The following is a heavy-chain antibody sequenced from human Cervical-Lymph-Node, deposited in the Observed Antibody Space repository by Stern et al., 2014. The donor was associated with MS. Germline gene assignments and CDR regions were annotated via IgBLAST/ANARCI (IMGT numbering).Heavy chain of an antibody. Sequence: QLQLQESGPGLVKPSGTLSLTCTVSGGSISSSSYYWGWIRQPPGKGLEWIGSIYYSGSNYYNPSLKSRVTISVDTPKTQFPRKLSSVTAADTAVYYCARHTPVAGNDWFDPWGQGTLVTVSS. CDR3: ARHTPVAGNDWFDP. V-gene: IGHV4-39*01. D-gene: IGHD6-19*01. CDR2: IYYSGSN. J-gene: IGHJ5*02. CDR1: GGSISSSSYY.